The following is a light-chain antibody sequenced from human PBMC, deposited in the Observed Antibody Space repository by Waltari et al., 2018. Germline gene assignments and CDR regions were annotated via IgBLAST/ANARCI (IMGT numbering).Light chain of an antibody. J-gene: IGLJ1*01. CDR2: GVS. V-gene: IGLV2-23*02. CDR1: SRDVGNYNL. CDR3: CSYAGHSTYV. Sequence: QSALTQPASVSGSPGQSLPLSCPGPSRDVGNYNLFSWYQQHPGKAPKLMIYGVSQRPSGVSSRFSGSKSGNTASLTISGLQPEDETDYYCCSYAGHSTYVFGTGTKVTVL.